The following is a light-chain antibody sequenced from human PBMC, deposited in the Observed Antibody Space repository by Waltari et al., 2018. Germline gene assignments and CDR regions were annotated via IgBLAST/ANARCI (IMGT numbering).Light chain of an antibody. J-gene: IGLJ2*01. CDR2: DVI. CDR1: SRDIGTYEF. Sequence: QSALTQPASVSGSPGKSITISCTGTSRDIGTYEFVSWYQQHTGKAPKLIIFDVIRRPSGVSYRFSGSQSVNTASLTISGLQTEDEADYSCASYTSSNTLLFCGGTTLTVL. V-gene: IGLV2-14*01. CDR3: ASYTSSNTLL.